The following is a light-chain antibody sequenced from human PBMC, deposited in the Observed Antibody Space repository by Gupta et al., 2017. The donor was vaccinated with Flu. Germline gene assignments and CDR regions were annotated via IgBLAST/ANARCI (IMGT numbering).Light chain of an antibody. CDR3: QAWDSSTAV. Sequence: SPGQTTSITCSGDKLGDEYTSWYQQKPGQSPVLVIYQDTKRPSGIPERFSGSISGNTATLTISGTQAMDEADYYCQAWDSSTAVFGGGTKLTVL. J-gene: IGLJ2*01. V-gene: IGLV3-1*01. CDR1: KLGDEY. CDR2: QDT.